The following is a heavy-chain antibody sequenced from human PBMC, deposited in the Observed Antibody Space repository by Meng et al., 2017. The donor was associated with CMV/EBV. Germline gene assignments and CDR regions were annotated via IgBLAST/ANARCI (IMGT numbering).Heavy chain of an antibody. J-gene: IGHJ6*02. CDR1: GGTFSSYA. CDR2: IIPIFGTA. V-gene: IGHV1-69*05. CDR3: ARDSGGERITIFGVVIPTEYYYGMDV. D-gene: IGHD3-3*01. Sequence: SVKVSCKASGGTFSSYAISWVRQAPGQGLEWMGGIIPIFGTANYAQKFQGRVTITTDESTSTAYMELSSLRSEDTAVYYCARDSGGERITIFGVVIPTEYYYGMDVWGQGTTVTVSS.